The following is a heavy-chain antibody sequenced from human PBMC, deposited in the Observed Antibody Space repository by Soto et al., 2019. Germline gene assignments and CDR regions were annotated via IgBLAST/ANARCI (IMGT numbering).Heavy chain of an antibody. Sequence: GASVKVSCKGFGYSFMKYGINWVRQAPGQGLEWVGWISPYSGYTHSAQKFHGRLTLTTDTAASTAYMELRILRSADTALYYCARDVSVLMTAAQPWRFDSCGQGPLVTVSS. D-gene: IGHD2-8*01. J-gene: IGHJ4*02. CDR1: GYSFMKYG. CDR2: ISPYSGYT. V-gene: IGHV1-18*01. CDR3: ARDVSVLMTAAQPWRFDS.